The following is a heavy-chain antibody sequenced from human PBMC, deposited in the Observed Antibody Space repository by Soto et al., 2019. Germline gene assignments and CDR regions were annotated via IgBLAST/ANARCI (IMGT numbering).Heavy chain of an antibody. V-gene: IGHV3-30*18. CDR2: ISYDGSNK. CDR1: GFTFSSYG. D-gene: IGHD5-18*01. J-gene: IGHJ6*02. CDR3: AKDRGDTAGYYYYGMDV. Sequence: LRLSCAASGFTFSSYGMHWVRQAPGKGLEWVAVISYDGSNKYYADSVKGRFTISRDNSKNTLYLQMNSLRAEDTAVYYCAKDRGDTAGYYYYGMDVWGQGTTVTVSS.